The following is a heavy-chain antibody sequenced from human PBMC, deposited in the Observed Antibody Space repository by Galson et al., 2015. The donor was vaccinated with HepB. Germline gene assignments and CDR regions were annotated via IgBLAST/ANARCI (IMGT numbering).Heavy chain of an antibody. Sequence: SLRLSCAASGFIFSDYAMHRVRQTPGKGLEWVSLITWDGGDTYYADSVKGRFTISRDNSKRSLYLQMDSLRAEDTALYYCVKGQGGYCGDTACYGNYFDYWGQGTLVTVAS. CDR2: ITWDGGDT. J-gene: IGHJ4*02. CDR1: GFIFSDYA. CDR3: VKGQGGYCGDTACYGNYFDY. D-gene: IGHD2-2*01. V-gene: IGHV3-43D*03.